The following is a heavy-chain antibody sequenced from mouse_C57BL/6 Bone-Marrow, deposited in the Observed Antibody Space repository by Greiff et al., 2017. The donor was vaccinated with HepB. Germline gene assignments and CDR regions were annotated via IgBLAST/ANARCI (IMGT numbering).Heavy chain of an antibody. V-gene: IGHV5-6*01. CDR2: ISSGGSYT. Sequence: EVKLMESGGDLVKPGGSLKLSCVASGFTFSSYGMSWVRQTPDKRLEWVATISSGGSYTYYPDSVKGRFTISRDNAKNTLYLQMSSLKSEDTAMYYCARFTGNYAMDYWGQGTSVTVSS. J-gene: IGHJ4*01. CDR3: ARFTGNYAMDY. CDR1: GFTFSSYG. D-gene: IGHD1-1*01.